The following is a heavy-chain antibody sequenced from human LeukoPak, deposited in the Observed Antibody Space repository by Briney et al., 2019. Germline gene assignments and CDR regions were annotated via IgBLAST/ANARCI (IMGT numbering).Heavy chain of an antibody. V-gene: IGHV1-8*01. J-gene: IGHJ4*02. Sequence: ASVKVSCKASGYTFTSYDINWVRQATGQGLEWMGWMNPNSGNTGYAQKFQGGVTMTRNTSISTAYMELSSLRSEDTAVYYCARAGGYCGRISCPYYFDYWGQGSLVAVSS. CDR1: GYTFTSYD. D-gene: IGHD2-15*01. CDR3: ARAGGYCGRISCPYYFDY. CDR2: MNPNSGNT.